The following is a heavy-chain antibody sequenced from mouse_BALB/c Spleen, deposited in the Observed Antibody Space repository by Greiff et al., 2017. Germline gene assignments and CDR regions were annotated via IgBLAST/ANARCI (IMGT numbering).Heavy chain of an antibody. Sequence: VQLVESGPGLVAPSQSLSITCTVSGFSLTGYGVNWVRQPPGKGLEWLGMIWGDGSTDYNSALKSRLSISKDNSKSQVFLKMNSLQTDDTARYYCARGMGYDYDGFDYWGQGTTLTVSS. CDR2: IWGDGST. CDR3: ARGMGYDYDGFDY. V-gene: IGHV2-6-7*01. D-gene: IGHD2-4*01. J-gene: IGHJ2*01. CDR1: GFSLTGYG.